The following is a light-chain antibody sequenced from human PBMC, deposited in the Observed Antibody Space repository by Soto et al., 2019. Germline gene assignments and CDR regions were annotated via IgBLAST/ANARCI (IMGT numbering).Light chain of an antibody. J-gene: IGKJ4*01. CDR1: QSVSRY. V-gene: IGKV3-20*01. CDR2: GAS. CDR3: QQYGSSLT. Sequence: EIVLTQSPATLSLSPGERATLSCRASQSVSRYLAWYQHKPGQAPRLLIYGASGRATGIPARFSGSGSETDFTLTITRLEPEDFAVYYCQQYGSSLTFGGGTKVDNK.